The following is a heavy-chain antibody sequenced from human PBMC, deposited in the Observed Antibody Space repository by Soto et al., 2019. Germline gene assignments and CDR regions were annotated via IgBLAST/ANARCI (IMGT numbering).Heavy chain of an antibody. D-gene: IGHD3-16*01. CDR1: VFPLSARGVG. CDR3: AHSPWGAAPDY. J-gene: IGHJ4*02. CDR2: IYWNDDK. V-gene: IGHV2-5*01. Sequence: QITLKESGPTLVKPTQTLTLTCTVSVFPLSARGVGVGWIRQPPGKALEWLAIIYWNDDKRYSPSLKSRLTITKDTAKNQVVLTMTNMDPVDTAKYYCAHSPWGAAPDYWGQGPLVNVSS.